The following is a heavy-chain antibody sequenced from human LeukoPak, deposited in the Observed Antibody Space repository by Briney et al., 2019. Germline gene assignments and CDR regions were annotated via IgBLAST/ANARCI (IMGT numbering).Heavy chain of an antibody. J-gene: IGHJ4*02. Sequence: GGSLRLSCAASGLTFSSYTMTWVRQAPGKGLEWVSYISSSSSTIYYADSVKGRFTISRDYAKNLLYLQMNSLRIEDTAVYYCAKVETSGGANCYALDYWGQGTLVTVSS. CDR3: AKVETSGGANCYALDY. CDR2: ISSSSSTI. V-gene: IGHV3-48*04. D-gene: IGHD2-2*01. CDR1: GLTFSSYT.